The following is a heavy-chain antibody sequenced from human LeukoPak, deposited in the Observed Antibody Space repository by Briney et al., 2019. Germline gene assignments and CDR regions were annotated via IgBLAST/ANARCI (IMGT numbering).Heavy chain of an antibody. V-gene: IGHV3-21*01. CDR3: ARIERGDSGYDYVYFDY. CDR1: GFTFSSYS. CDR2: ISSSSSYI. J-gene: IGHJ4*02. Sequence: GGSLRLSCAASGFTFSSYSMNWVRQAPGKGLEWVSSISSSSSYIYYADSVKGRFTISRDNAKNSLCLQMNSLRAEDTAVYYCARIERGDSGYDYVYFDYWGQGTLVTVSS. D-gene: IGHD5-12*01.